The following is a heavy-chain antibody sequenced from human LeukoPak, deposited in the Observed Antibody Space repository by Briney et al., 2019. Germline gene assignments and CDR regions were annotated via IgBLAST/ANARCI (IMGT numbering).Heavy chain of an antibody. CDR1: GGSITSSSYY. CDR2: IYYSGST. CDR3: ARHPSYYDFWSGYCFDY. J-gene: IGHJ4*02. D-gene: IGHD3-3*01. V-gene: IGHV4-39*01. Sequence: SETLSLTCTVSGGSITSSSYYWGWVRQPPGKGLEWIGGIYYSGSTYYNPSLKSRVTISVDTSKNQFSLKLSSVTAADTAVYYCARHPSYYDFWSGYCFDYWGQGTLVTVSS.